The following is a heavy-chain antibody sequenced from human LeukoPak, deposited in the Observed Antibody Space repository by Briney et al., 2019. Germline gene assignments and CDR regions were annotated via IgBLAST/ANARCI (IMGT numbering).Heavy chain of an antibody. CDR2: IYSGGST. D-gene: IGHD2-2*01. CDR1: GFTVSSNY. V-gene: IGHV3-53*01. CDR3: AKSSSTNYYYYMDV. J-gene: IGHJ6*03. Sequence: GGSLRLSCAASGFTVSSNYMSWVRQAPGKGLEWVSVIYSGGSTYYADSVKGRFTASRDNSKNTLYLQMNSLRAEDTAVYYCAKSSSTNYYYYMDVWGKGTTVTVSS.